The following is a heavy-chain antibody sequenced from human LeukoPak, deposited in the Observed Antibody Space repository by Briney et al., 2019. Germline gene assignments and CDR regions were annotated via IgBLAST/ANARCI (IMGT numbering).Heavy chain of an antibody. CDR2: INPNSGDT. V-gene: IGHV1-2*02. J-gene: IGHJ4*02. CDR3: AASYDFWGGYLNHDY. Sequence: ASVKVSCKSSGYTFTVYYMHWVRQAPGQGLEWMGWINPNSGDTNYAQKLQGRVTMTRDTSISTAYMELSRLKSDDTAVYYRAASYDFWGGYLNHDYWGQGTLVTVSS. CDR1: GYTFTVYY. D-gene: IGHD3-3*01.